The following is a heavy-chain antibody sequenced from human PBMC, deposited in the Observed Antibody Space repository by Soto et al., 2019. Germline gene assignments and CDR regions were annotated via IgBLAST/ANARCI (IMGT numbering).Heavy chain of an antibody. CDR3: AKETYYYDSSGYWLEF. CDR2: ISGSGGST. J-gene: IGHJ4*02. V-gene: IGHV3-23*01. Sequence: GGSLRLSCAASGFTFSSYAMSWVRQAPGKGLEWVSAISGSGGSTYYADSVKGRFTISRDTKNTLYLQMNSLRAEDTAVYYCAKETYYYDSSGYWLEFWGQGTLVTVSS. D-gene: IGHD3-22*01. CDR1: GFTFSSYA.